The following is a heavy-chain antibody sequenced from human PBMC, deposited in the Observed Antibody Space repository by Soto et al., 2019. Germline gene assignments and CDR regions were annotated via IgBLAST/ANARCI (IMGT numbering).Heavy chain of an antibody. CDR1: GGSVSSSSYY. V-gene: IGHV4-61*01. D-gene: IGHD3-9*01. CDR3: ARDQPYYDILTGHYYYSGMDV. CDR2: IYYSGST. Sequence: QVQLQESGPGLVKPSETLSLTCTVSGGSVSSSSYYWSWIRQPPGKGLEWIGYIYYSGSTNYNPSLXXXVTISVDTSKXXFXLXXSSVTAADTAVYYCARDQPYYDILTGHYYYSGMDVWGQGTTVTVSS. J-gene: IGHJ6*02.